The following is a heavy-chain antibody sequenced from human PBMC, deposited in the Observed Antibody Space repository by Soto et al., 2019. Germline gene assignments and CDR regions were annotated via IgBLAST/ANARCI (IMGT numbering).Heavy chain of an antibody. CDR2: ISYDGRNI. Sequence: GGSLRLSCAASGFTFSSYGMHWVRQAPGKGLEWVTVISYDGRNIYYSDSVKGRFTVSRDNSKNTLYLQMNSLRAEDTAVYYCAKDQDEVGASYYFDYWGQGTLVTVSS. D-gene: IGHD1-26*01. J-gene: IGHJ4*02. CDR1: GFTFSSYG. CDR3: AKDQDEVGASYYFDY. V-gene: IGHV3-30*18.